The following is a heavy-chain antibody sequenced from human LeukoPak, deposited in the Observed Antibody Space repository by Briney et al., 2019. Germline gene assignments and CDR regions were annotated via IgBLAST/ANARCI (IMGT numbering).Heavy chain of an antibody. CDR2: IYTSGST. D-gene: IGHD4-11*01. V-gene: IGHV4-4*07. CDR1: GGSISSYY. Sequence: SETLSLTCTVSGGSISSYYWSWIRQPAGKGLEWIGRIYTSGSTNYNPPLKSRVTMSVDTSKNQFSLKLSSVTAADTAVYYCASSSTVTTKPGFDYWGQGTLVTVSS. J-gene: IGHJ4*02. CDR3: ASSSTVTTKPGFDY.